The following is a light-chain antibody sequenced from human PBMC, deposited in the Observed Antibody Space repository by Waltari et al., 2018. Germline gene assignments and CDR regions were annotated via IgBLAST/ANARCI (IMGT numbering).Light chain of an antibody. CDR3: QQYNNWPT. V-gene: IGKV3-15*01. Sequence: DILMTQSPATLSVSPGERATLSCRASQSVSSNLAWYQQKPGQAPRLLIYGASTRATGIPARFSGSGSGTAFTLTISRLQSEDFAVYYCQQYNNWPTFGQGTKVEIE. CDR2: GAS. CDR1: QSVSSN. J-gene: IGKJ1*01.